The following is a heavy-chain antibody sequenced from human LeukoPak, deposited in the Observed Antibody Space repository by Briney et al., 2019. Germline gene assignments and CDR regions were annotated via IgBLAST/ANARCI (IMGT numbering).Heavy chain of an antibody. D-gene: IGHD5-18*01. CDR3: ARDGGYGHYDY. Sequence: PSQTLSLTCAVSGGSISSGDYSWSWIRQPPGKGLEWIGYIYHSGRTFYNPSLKSRVTISVDTSKNQISLEVTFVTAADTAVYYCARDGGYGHYDYWGRGTLVTVSS. V-gene: IGHV4-30-2*01. J-gene: IGHJ4*02. CDR1: GGSISSGDYS. CDR2: IYHSGRT.